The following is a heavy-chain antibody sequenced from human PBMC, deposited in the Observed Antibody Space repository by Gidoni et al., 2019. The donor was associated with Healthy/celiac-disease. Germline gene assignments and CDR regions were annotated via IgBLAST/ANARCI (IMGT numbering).Heavy chain of an antibody. CDR1: GGTFSSYT. J-gene: IGHJ6*02. CDR3: ARNGPSGGVVTAISFLNYYYYGMDV. CDR2: IIPILGIA. Sequence: QVQLVQSGAEVKKPGSSVKVSCKASGGTFSSYTISWVRQAPGQGLEWMGRIIPILGIANYAQKFQGRVTITADKSTSTAYMELSSLRSEDTAVYYCARNGPSGGVVTAISFLNYYYYGMDVWGQGTTVTVSS. D-gene: IGHD2-21*02. V-gene: IGHV1-69*02.